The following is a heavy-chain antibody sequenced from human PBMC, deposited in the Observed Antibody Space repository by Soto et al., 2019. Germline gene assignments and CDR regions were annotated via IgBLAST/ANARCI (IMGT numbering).Heavy chain of an antibody. V-gene: IGHV1-69*06. Sequence: QVQLVQSGAEMREPGSSVKVSCKASGGTFSSSAINWLRQAPGQGREWMGRIIPTFGTANYIEKFRGRVTITADTSTSTAYMEVSSLTSEDTAMYFCARSETAGHRGFDIWGQGTMVTVSS. J-gene: IGHJ3*02. CDR2: IIPTFGTA. CDR3: ARSETAGHRGFDI. CDR1: GGTFSSSA. D-gene: IGHD6-19*01.